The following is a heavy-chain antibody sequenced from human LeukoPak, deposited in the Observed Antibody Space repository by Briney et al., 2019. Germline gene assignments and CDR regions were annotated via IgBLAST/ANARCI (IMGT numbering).Heavy chain of an antibody. D-gene: IGHD1-26*01. CDR2: ISSSSSYM. Sequence: PGGSLRLSCVASGFTLSSYSMRWVRQAQGKGLEWVSSISSSSSYMFYADSMKGRFTISRDNAKNSLYLQMNSLRAEDTAVYYCARDRSGSYPETYGMDVWGQGTTVTVSS. V-gene: IGHV3-21*01. CDR3: ARDRSGSYPETYGMDV. CDR1: GFTLSSYS. J-gene: IGHJ6*02.